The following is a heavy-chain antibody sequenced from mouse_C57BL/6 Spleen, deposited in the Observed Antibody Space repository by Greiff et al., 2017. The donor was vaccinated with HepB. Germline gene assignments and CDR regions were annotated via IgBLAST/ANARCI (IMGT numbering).Heavy chain of an antibody. CDR1: GYTFTSYT. J-gene: IGHJ3*01. CDR3: ARTDYYGSSYRFAY. CDR2: INPSSGYT. V-gene: IGHV1-4*01. D-gene: IGHD1-1*01. Sequence: QVQLQQSGAELARPGASVKMSCKASGYTFTSYTMHWVKQRPGQGLEWIGYINPSSGYTKYNQKFKDKATLTADKSSSTAYMLLSSLTSEDSAVYYCARTDYYGSSYRFAYWGQGTLVTVSA.